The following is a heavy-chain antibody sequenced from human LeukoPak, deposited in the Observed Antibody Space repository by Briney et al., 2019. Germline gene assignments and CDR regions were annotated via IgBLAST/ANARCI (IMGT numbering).Heavy chain of an antibody. D-gene: IGHD2-2*01. V-gene: IGHV3-30*02. J-gene: IGHJ5*02. CDR2: IRYDGSNK. CDR1: GFTLSSYG. Sequence: PGGSLRLSCAASGFTLSSYGMHWVRQAPGKGLEWVAFIRYDGSNKYYADSVKGRFTISRDNSKNTLYLQMNSLRAEDTAVYYCAKSGYCSSTSCRGPFDPWGQGTLVTVSS. CDR3: AKSGYCSSTSCRGPFDP.